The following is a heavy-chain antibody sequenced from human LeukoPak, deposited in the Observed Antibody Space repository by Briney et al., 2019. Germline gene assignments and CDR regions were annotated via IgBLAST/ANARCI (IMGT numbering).Heavy chain of an antibody. D-gene: IGHD3-22*01. CDR2: IYHSGST. V-gene: IGHV4-38-2*02. Sequence: PSGTLSLTCTVSGYSISSGHYWGWIRPPPGKGLEWIGSIYHSGSTYYNPSLKSRVTISVDTSKNQFSLKLRSVTAADTAVYYCARVTGYMIEDYFDYWGQGTLVTVSS. J-gene: IGHJ4*02. CDR3: ARVTGYMIEDYFDY. CDR1: GYSISSGHY.